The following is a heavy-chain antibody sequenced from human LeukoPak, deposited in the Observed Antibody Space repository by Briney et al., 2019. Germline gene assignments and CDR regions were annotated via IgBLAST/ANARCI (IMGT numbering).Heavy chain of an antibody. Sequence: PGGSLRLSCAAPGFTFSSYGMHWVRQAPGKGLEWVAVIWYDGSNKYYADSVKGRFTISRDNSKNTLYLQMNSLRAEDTAVYYCARDLLGYSGYDSPFDYWGQGTLVTVSS. CDR1: GFTFSSYG. CDR2: IWYDGSNK. V-gene: IGHV3-33*08. CDR3: ARDLLGYSGYDSPFDY. D-gene: IGHD5-12*01. J-gene: IGHJ4*02.